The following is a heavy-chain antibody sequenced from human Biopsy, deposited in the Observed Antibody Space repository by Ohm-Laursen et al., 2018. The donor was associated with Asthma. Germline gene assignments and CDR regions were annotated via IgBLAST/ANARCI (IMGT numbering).Heavy chain of an antibody. V-gene: IGHV4-34*01. CDR2: IDQSGYT. J-gene: IGHJ5*02. CDR3: ARAAITGIRGWFDP. Sequence: SDSLSLTCTVYGGYLAGHYWNWIRQPPGKGLEWIGEIDQSGYTNYNPSLKSRVTMSADTSKNQFHLNLSSVTAADTAVYFCARAAITGIRGWFDPWGQGTQVTVSS. D-gene: IGHD1-20*01. CDR1: GGYLAGHY.